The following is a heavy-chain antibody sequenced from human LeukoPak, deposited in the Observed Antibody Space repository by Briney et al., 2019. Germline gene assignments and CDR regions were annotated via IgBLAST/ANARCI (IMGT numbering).Heavy chain of an antibody. CDR3: AGADYFDY. CDR1: GGSISNCSAY. J-gene: IGHJ4*02. V-gene: IGHV4-39*07. CDR2: IYYSKNT. Sequence: SETLSLTCTVSGGSISNCSAYWGWIRQPPGKGLEWIGSIYYSKNTYYNPSLKSRVTISADTSKNQFSLRLSSVTAADTALYYCAGADYFDYWGQGILVTVSS.